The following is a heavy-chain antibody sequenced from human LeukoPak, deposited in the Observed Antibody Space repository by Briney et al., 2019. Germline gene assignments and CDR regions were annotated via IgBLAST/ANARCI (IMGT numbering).Heavy chain of an antibody. Sequence: SETLSLTCAVYGGSFSSYYWSWIRQPPGKGLEWIGYIYYSGSTNYSPSLKSRVTISVDTSKNQFSLKLSSVTAADTAVYYCARVTSRPGAYGDHFDYWGQGTLVTVSS. J-gene: IGHJ4*02. V-gene: IGHV4-59*01. CDR1: GGSFSSYY. CDR2: IYYSGST. CDR3: ARVTSRPGAYGDHFDY. D-gene: IGHD4-17*01.